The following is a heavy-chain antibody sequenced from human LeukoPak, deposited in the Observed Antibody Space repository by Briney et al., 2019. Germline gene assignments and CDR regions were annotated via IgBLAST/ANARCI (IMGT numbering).Heavy chain of an antibody. Sequence: GGSLRVSCAASGFTFSSNSMSWVRQAPGNGLEWVSVIGGSGTITYYADSVKGRFTISRDNSKNTLYLQMNSLRADDTAVYYCAKDPRRFDYWGQGTLVTVSS. CDR2: IGGSGTIT. J-gene: IGHJ4*02. CDR3: AKDPRRFDY. CDR1: GFTFSSNS. V-gene: IGHV3-23*01.